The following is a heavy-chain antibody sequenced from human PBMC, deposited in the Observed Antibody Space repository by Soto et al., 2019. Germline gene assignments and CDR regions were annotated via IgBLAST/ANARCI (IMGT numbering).Heavy chain of an antibody. V-gene: IGHV4-59*01. D-gene: IGHD1-26*01. CDR2: ISYSGST. CDR3: ARVLSGSSLFDY. J-gene: IGHJ4*02. CDR1: GGSIISDY. Sequence: SETLSLTCTVSGGSIISDYWSWIRQPPGKGLEWIGYISYSGSTNYNPSLKSLVTVSVDTSKNQFSLNLSSVTAADTAVYYCARVLSGSSLFDYWGQGTLVTVSS.